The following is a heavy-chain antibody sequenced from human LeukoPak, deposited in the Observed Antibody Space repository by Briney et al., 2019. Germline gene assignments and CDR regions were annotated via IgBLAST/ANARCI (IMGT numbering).Heavy chain of an antibody. V-gene: IGHV3-7*01. CDR2: IKQDGSEK. Sequence: GGSLRLSCAASGFTFSSYWMSWVRQAPGKGLEWVANIKQDGSEKYYADSVKGRFTISRDNAKNSLYLQMNSLRAEDTAVYYCARDTSGYSYGYLGYYYYYYMDVWGKGTTVTVSS. J-gene: IGHJ6*03. CDR1: GFTFSSYW. D-gene: IGHD5-18*01. CDR3: ARDTSGYSYGYLGYYYYYYMDV.